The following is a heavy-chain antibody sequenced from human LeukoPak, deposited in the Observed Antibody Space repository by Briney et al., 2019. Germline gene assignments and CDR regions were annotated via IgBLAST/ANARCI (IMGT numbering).Heavy chain of an antibody. Sequence: ASVKVSCKASGYTFTSYAMQWVRQAPGQRLEWMGWINAGNGDTKYSQKFQGRVTITRDTSASTAYMEVSSLRSEDTAVYYCARDRVFSSAWYGAFDIWGQGTMVTVSS. CDR2: INAGNGDT. CDR3: ARDRVFSSAWYGAFDI. V-gene: IGHV1-3*01. CDR1: GYTFTSYA. J-gene: IGHJ3*02. D-gene: IGHD6-19*01.